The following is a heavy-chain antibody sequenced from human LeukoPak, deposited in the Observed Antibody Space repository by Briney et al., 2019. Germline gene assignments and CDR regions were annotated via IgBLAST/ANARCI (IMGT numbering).Heavy chain of an antibody. CDR2: INPNSGGT. J-gene: IGHJ5*02. Sequence: ASVKVSCKASGYTFTGYYMHWVRQAPGQGLEWMGWINPNSGGTNYAQKFQGRVTMTRDTSISTAYMELCRLRSDDTAVYYCARVSGYDLCFDPWGQGTLVTVSS. D-gene: IGHD5-12*01. V-gene: IGHV1-2*02. CDR3: ARVSGYDLCFDP. CDR1: GYTFTGYY.